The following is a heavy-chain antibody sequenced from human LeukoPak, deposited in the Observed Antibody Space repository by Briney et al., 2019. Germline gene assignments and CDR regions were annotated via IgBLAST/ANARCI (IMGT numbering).Heavy chain of an antibody. Sequence: GGSLRLSCEASGFTFTTYSMTWVRQVPGKWLEWVSIISSGSSAIFSADALKGRFTISRDDAKNLLYLDMNSLRAEDTAVYYCARGHTAVTRHFDFWGQGTLVTVSS. J-gene: IGHJ4*02. CDR3: ARGHTAVTRHFDF. D-gene: IGHD4-17*01. CDR2: ISSGSSAI. CDR1: GFTFTTYS. V-gene: IGHV3-21*01.